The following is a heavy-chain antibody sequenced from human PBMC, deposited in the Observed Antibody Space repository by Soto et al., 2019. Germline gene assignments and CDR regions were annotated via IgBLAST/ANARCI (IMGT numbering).Heavy chain of an antibody. CDR3: AREDTVRTAGWHFDF. Sequence: QVQLVESGGGVVQPGRSLRLSCAASGLIFSNYGMHWVRQAPGKGLEWVAVIWYAGRTNYYADSVKGRFTISRDNSKNTLFLQMNSLRAEDTAVYYCAREDTVRTAGWHFDFWGRGTLVTVSS. CDR2: IWYAGRTN. J-gene: IGHJ2*01. D-gene: IGHD4-17*01. V-gene: IGHV3-33*01. CDR1: GLIFSNYG.